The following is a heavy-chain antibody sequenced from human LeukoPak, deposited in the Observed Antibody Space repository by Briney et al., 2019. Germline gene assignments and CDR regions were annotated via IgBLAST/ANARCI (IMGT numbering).Heavy chain of an antibody. V-gene: IGHV1-2*04. Sequence: ASVKVSCKASGYTFTGYYMHWVRQAPGQGLEWMGWINPNSGGTNYAQKFQGWVTMTRDTSISTAYMELSRLRSDDTAVYYCARDHLYDSSGYYEYYFDYWGQGTLVTVSS. CDR2: INPNSGGT. CDR3: ARDHLYDSSGYYEYYFDY. D-gene: IGHD3-22*01. CDR1: GYTFTGYY. J-gene: IGHJ4*02.